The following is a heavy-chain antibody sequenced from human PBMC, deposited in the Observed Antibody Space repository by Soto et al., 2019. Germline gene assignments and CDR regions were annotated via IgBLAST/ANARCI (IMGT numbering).Heavy chain of an antibody. J-gene: IGHJ6*02. Sequence: QVQLVQSGAEVKKPGSSVKVSCKASGGTFSSYAISWVRQAPGQGLEWMGGIIPIFGTANYAQKFQGRVTITADEATTTAYMELSSLRSEDTAVYYCARDQLAPGIAVSPYGMDVWGQGTTVTVSS. CDR2: IIPIFGTA. V-gene: IGHV1-69*01. D-gene: IGHD6-19*01. CDR3: ARDQLAPGIAVSPYGMDV. CDR1: GGTFSSYA.